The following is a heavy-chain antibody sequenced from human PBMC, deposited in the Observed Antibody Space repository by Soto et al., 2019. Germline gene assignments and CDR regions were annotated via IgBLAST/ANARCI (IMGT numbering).Heavy chain of an antibody. CDR2: LANDGSYQ. CDR3: AKDIRRYFDWSLDY. Sequence: PGGSLRLSCEASGFPFGGYGMHWVRQSPGEGLEWVAVLANDGSYQYYADSMKGRFTISRDNSKNTLYLQMDSLRAEDTALYYCAKDIRRYFDWSLDYWGQGTLVTVSS. V-gene: IGHV3-30*18. D-gene: IGHD3-9*01. J-gene: IGHJ4*02. CDR1: GFPFGGYG.